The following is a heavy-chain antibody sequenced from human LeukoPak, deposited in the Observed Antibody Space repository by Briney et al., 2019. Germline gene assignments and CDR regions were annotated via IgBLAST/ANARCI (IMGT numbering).Heavy chain of an antibody. D-gene: IGHD3-16*01. CDR2: INPHSGDT. V-gene: IGHV1-2*02. CDR1: GYTFIGYY. J-gene: IGHJ4*02. CDR3: EFMMGGLTFEY. Sequence: ASVKVSCKASGYTFIGYYLHWVRQAPGQGPEWMGWINPHSGDTNYAQKFKGRVIMTRDTSINTAYMELNRLTSDDMAVYYCEFMMGGLTFEYGGQGTLVTVSS.